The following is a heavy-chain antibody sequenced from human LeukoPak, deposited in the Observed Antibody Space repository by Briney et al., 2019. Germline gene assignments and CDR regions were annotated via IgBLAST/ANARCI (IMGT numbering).Heavy chain of an antibody. D-gene: IGHD3-22*01. V-gene: IGHV4-34*01. CDR2: INHSGGT. Sequence: SETLSLTCAVYGGFFSDYYWSWIRQPPGKGLEWIGEINHSGGTNYNPSLKSRVTISVDTSKNQFSLRLSSVTAADTAVYYCARVTYDSTSYHNAMDVWGQGTTVTVSS. CDR3: ARVTYDSTSYHNAMDV. CDR1: GGFFSDYY. J-gene: IGHJ6*02.